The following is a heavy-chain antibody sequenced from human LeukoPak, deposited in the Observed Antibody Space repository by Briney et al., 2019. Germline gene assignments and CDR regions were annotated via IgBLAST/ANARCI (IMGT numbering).Heavy chain of an antibody. CDR1: GYTFTGYY. D-gene: IGHD2-2*01. J-gene: IGHJ5*02. V-gene: IGHV1-2*02. CDR2: INPNSGGT. CDR3: ARVGTSPTGNWFDP. Sequence: ASVKVSRKASGYTFTGYYMHWVRQAPGQGLEWMGWINPNSGGTNYAQKFQGRVTMTRDTSISTAYMELSRLRSDDTAVYYCARVGTSPTGNWFDPWGQGTLVTVSS.